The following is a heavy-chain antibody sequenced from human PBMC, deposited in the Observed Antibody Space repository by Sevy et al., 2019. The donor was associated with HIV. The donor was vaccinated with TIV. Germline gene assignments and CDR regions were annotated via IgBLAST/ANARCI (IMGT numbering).Heavy chain of an antibody. Sequence: GGCLRLSCAASEFTFSSYNMNWVRQAPGKGLEWVSSISGSSNYIYYAESVKGRFRISRDNVKDTLYLQMNSLRADDTAVYYCARGPPDGSYDYFDYWGQGTLVTVSS. CDR2: ISGSSNYI. J-gene: IGHJ4*02. CDR3: ARGPPDGSYDYFDY. CDR1: EFTFSSYN. D-gene: IGHD1-26*01. V-gene: IGHV3-21*06.